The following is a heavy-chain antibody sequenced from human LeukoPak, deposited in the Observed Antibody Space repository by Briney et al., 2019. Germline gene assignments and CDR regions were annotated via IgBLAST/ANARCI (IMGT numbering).Heavy chain of an antibody. D-gene: IGHD3-3*01. CDR3: ARAQPYYDFWSGYLGPPDY. J-gene: IGHJ4*02. CDR2: ISAYNGNT. CDR1: GYTFTSYG. V-gene: IGHV1-18*01. Sequence: ASVKVSCKASGYTFTSYGISWVRQAPGQGLEWMGRISAYNGNTNYAQRLQGRVTMTTDTSTSTAYMELRSLRSDDTAVYYCARAQPYYDFWSGYLGPPDYWGQGTLVTVSS.